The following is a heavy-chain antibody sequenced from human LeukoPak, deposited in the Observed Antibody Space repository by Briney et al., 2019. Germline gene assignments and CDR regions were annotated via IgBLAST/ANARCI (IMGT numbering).Heavy chain of an antibody. J-gene: IGHJ6*03. D-gene: IGHD3-3*01. V-gene: IGHV3-21*01. CDR3: ARDASNIDFAPYFYYMDA. CDR1: GFTLSLYS. CDR2: IGRSSQYI. Sequence: KPGGSLRLSCTASGFTLSLYSMHWVRQAPGKGLEWVSSIGRSSQYIYYGDSVRGRFTISRDNAKNSLYLDMNSPRAEDTAVYYCARDASNIDFAPYFYYMDAWGKGTTVTVSS.